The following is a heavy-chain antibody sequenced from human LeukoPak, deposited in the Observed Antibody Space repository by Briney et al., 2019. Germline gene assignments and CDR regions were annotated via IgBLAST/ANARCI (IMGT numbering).Heavy chain of an antibody. D-gene: IGHD2-2*02. J-gene: IGHJ4*02. CDR1: GYGFTSNW. Sequence: GESLKISCKASGYGFTSNWIAWVRQMPGKGLEMMGIIFPGDSNTRYSPSFQGQVTISVDKSISAAYLQWSSLKASDTARYYCARQGCSSTSCHTIDYWGQGTLVTVSS. CDR3: ARQGCSSTSCHTIDY. V-gene: IGHV5-51*01. CDR2: IFPGDSNT.